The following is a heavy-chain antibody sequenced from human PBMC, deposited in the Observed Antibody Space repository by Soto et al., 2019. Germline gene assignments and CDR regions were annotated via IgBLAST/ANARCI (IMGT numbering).Heavy chain of an antibody. Sequence: GASVKVSCKASGGTFSSYAISWVRQAPGQELEWMGGIIPIFGTANYAQKFQGRVTITADKSTSTAYMELSSLRSEDTAVYYCARDGGRSTSCYVCAYYYGMDVWGQGTTVTVSS. CDR2: IIPIFGTA. CDR1: GGTFSSYA. V-gene: IGHV1-69*06. CDR3: ARDGGRSTSCYVCAYYYGMDV. D-gene: IGHD2-2*01. J-gene: IGHJ6*02.